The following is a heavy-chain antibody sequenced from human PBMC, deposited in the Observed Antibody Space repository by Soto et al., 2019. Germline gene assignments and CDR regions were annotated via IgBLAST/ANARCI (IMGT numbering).Heavy chain of an antibody. D-gene: IGHD1-1*01. J-gene: IGHJ6*02. CDR1: GYSFTIYW. CDR3: ERLHWAGNPKADLDV. Sequence: GESLKISCQASGYSFTIYWIAWVRQMPGKGLECMGIIYPRDSDSRYTPSFQGQVTISVDKSVSTAYLQWSSLKASDTAMYYCERLHWAGNPKADLDVWGQWTTVTVSS. CDR2: IYPRDSDS. V-gene: IGHV5-51*01.